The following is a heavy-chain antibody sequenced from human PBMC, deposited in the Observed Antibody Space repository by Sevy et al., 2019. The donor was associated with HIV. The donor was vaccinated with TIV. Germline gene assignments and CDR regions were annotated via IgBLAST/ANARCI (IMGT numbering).Heavy chain of an antibody. CDR3: ARHINSGGTYYDFWSGYEHYLDY. J-gene: IGHJ4*02. Sequence: SETLSLTCTVSGGSISSSSYYWGWIRQPPGKGLEWIGSSYYSGSIYYNPSLKSRVTISVDTSKNQFSLKLSSVTAADTAVYYCARHINSGGTYYDFWSGYEHYLDYWGQGTLVTVSS. V-gene: IGHV4-39*01. CDR2: SYYSGSI. D-gene: IGHD3-3*01. CDR1: GGSISSSSYY.